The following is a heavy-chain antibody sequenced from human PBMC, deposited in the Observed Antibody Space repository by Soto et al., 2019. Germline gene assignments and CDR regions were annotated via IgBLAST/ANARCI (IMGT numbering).Heavy chain of an antibody. CDR2: INTNTGNP. D-gene: IGHD3-3*01. CDR3: ARDLSTNYDFWSGYYTRSENWFDP. Sequence: ASVKVSCKASGYTFTSYAMNWVRQAPGQGLEWMGWINTNTGNPTYAQGFTGRFVFSLDTSVSTAYLQICSLKAEDTAVYYCARDLSTNYDFWSGYYTRSENWFDPWGQGTLVTVSS. J-gene: IGHJ5*02. CDR1: GYTFTSYA. V-gene: IGHV7-4-1*01.